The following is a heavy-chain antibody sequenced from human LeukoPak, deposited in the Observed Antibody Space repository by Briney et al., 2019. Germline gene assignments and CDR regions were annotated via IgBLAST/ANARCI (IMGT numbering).Heavy chain of an antibody. D-gene: IGHD3-3*01. V-gene: IGHV1-18*01. CDR1: GYTFTSYG. Sequence: ASVKVSCKASGYTFTSYGISWVRQAPGQGLEWMGWISAYNGNTNYAQKLQGRVTMTTDTSTSTAYMELRSLRSDDTAVYYCARDLYYDFWSGYVHDALDIWGQGTMVTVSS. CDR3: ARDLYYDFWSGYVHDALDI. J-gene: IGHJ3*02. CDR2: ISAYNGNT.